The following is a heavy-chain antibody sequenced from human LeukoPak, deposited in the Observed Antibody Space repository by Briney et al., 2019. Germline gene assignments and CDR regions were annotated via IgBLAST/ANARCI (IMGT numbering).Heavy chain of an antibody. CDR1: GGSISSYY. Sequence: PSETLSLTCTVSGGSISSYYWSWIRQPPGKGLEWIGYIYYSGSTNYNPSLKSRVTISVDTSKNQFSLKLSSVTAADTAVYYCAREGSGSYHNLDPWGQGTLVTVSS. V-gene: IGHV4-59*01. D-gene: IGHD3-10*01. J-gene: IGHJ5*02. CDR2: IYYSGST. CDR3: AREGSGSYHNLDP.